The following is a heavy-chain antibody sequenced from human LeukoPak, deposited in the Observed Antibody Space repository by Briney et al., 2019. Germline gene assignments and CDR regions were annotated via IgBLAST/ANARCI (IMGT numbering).Heavy chain of an antibody. Sequence: GESLKISCKCSGYNFTTYWIAWVRQMPGKGLEWMGIIYPGDSDTRYSPSFQGQVTISADKSISTAYLQGSTLKASDTAMYYCARRGGSYFFDYWGQGTLVTVSS. V-gene: IGHV5-51*01. CDR3: ARRGGSYFFDY. J-gene: IGHJ4*02. CDR1: GYNFTTYW. D-gene: IGHD1-26*01. CDR2: IYPGDSDT.